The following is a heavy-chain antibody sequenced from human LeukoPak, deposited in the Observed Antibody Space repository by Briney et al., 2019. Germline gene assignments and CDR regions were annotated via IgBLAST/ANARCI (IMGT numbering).Heavy chain of an antibody. CDR1: GYTFTSYG. Sequence: ASVKVSCKASGYTFTSYGISRVRQAPGQGLEWMGWISAYNGNTNYAQKLQGRVTMTTDTSTSTAYMELRSLRSDDTAVYYCARVPADYDFWSGYYPPNYWGQGTLVTVSS. CDR2: ISAYNGNT. CDR3: ARVPADYDFWSGYYPPNY. V-gene: IGHV1-18*01. D-gene: IGHD3-3*01. J-gene: IGHJ4*02.